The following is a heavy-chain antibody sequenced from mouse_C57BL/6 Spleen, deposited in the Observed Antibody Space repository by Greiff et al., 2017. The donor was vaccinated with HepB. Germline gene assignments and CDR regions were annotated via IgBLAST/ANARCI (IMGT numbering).Heavy chain of an antibody. CDR3: ARGRVNYGFAY. D-gene: IGHD1-2*01. CDR1: GYTFTDYY. Sequence: VQLQQSGPELVKPGASVKISCQASGYTFTDYYMNWVKQSHGKSLEWIGDINPNNGGTSYNQKFKGKATLTVDKSSSTAYMDLRSLTSEDSAVYYCARGRVNYGFAYWGQGTLVTVSA. J-gene: IGHJ3*01. CDR2: INPNNGGT. V-gene: IGHV1-26*01.